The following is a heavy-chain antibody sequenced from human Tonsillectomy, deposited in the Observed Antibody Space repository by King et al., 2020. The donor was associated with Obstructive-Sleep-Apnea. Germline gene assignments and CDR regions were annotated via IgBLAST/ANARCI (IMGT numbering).Heavy chain of an antibody. V-gene: IGHV4-39*07. CDR2: IYYSGST. D-gene: IGHD3-9*01. CDR1: GGSISSGSYY. J-gene: IGHJ2*01. CDR3: ARRYYNILTGPDWYFDL. Sequence: LQLQESGPGLVKPSETLSLNCTVSGGSISSGSYYWGWIRQPPGKGLEWIGSIYYSGSTYYNPSLKSRVTISVDTSKNQFSLKLSSVTAADTAGYYCARRYYNILTGPDWYFDLWGRGTLVVVSS.